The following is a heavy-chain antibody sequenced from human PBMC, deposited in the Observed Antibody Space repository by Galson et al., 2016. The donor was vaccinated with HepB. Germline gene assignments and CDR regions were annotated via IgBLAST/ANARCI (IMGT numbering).Heavy chain of an antibody. Sequence: QVQLQESGTGLGKPSDSLSLTCPVPGGSVPRGYRWRWARQPPGTGLAWIGAIFHSGRTNYSPSLKSRLTISVDKSTDQFSLRLTSVTAADTAVYYCARTGYWGQGTLVTVSS. CDR2: IFHSGRT. J-gene: IGHJ4*02. CDR1: GGSVPRGYR. V-gene: IGHV4-4*02. CDR3: ARTGY. D-gene: IGHD1-14*01.